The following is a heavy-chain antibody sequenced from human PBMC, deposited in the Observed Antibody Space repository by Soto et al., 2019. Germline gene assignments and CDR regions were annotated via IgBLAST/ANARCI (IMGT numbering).Heavy chain of an antibody. CDR2: ISYDGSNK. V-gene: IGHV3-30*18. D-gene: IGHD2-21*01. CDR1: GFTFSSYG. J-gene: IGHJ6*02. Sequence: GGSLRLSCAASGFTFSSYGMHWVRQAPGKGLEWVAVISYDGSNKYYADSVKGRFTISRDNSKNTLYLQMNSLRAEDTAVYYCEKYCGDYYYYYGMDVWCQGITVNVS. CDR3: EKYCGDYYYYYGMDV.